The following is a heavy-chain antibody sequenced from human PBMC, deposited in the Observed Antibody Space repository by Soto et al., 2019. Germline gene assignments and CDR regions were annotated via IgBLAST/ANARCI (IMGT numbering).Heavy chain of an antibody. CDR1: GGSISSENW. Sequence: SETLSLTCAVSGGSISSENWWNWVRQPPGKGLEWIGEIHHTESTNYNPSLQSRVTISVDKSRELFSLRLSSVTAADTAVYYCARRIRAGRYYDAGDYWGQGILVTVSS. CDR2: IHHTEST. V-gene: IGHV4-4*02. D-gene: IGHD3-22*01. J-gene: IGHJ4*02. CDR3: ARRIRAGRYYDAGDY.